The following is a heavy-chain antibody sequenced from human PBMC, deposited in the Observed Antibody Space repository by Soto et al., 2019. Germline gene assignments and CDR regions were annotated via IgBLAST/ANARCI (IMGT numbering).Heavy chain of an antibody. CDR1: GFRFSTYG. CDR2: IWFDGTNR. D-gene: IGHD6-6*01. Sequence: QVQLVESGGGVVPPGRSLRLSCAASGFRFSTYGMHWVRQAPGKGLEWVAIIWFDGTNRDYADSVKGRFTISRDNSNNTMYLQMNSLRVEDTGVYYCARDFKSSALDHWGQGTVVTVSS. V-gene: IGHV3-33*01. J-gene: IGHJ5*02. CDR3: ARDFKSSALDH.